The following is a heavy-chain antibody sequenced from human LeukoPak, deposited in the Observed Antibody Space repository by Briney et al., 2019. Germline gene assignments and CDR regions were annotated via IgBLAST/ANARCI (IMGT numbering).Heavy chain of an antibody. J-gene: IGHJ3*02. V-gene: IGHV4-39*01. CDR1: GGAITSTTYY. CDR2: IYYSGGT. CDR3: ARYSGSHYAFDI. D-gene: IGHD1-26*01. Sequence: SETDSLTCTVSGGAITSTTYYWGWICQPPGKGLEWIGNIYYSGGTFYNSSLKSRLTISVDTSKSQFSLKLTSVTAADTALYYCARYSGSHYAFDIWGQGTMVT.